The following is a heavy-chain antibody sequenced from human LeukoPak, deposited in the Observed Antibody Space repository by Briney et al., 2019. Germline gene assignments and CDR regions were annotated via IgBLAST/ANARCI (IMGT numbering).Heavy chain of an antibody. J-gene: IGHJ4*02. D-gene: IGHD5-24*01. CDR2: MNPNSGNT. Sequence: VASVKVSCKASGYTFTSYDINWVRQATGQGLEWMGWMNPNSGNTGYAQKFQGRVTMTRNTSISTAYMELSSLRSEDTAVYYCARVLMGPFVLQRSGLGYWGQGTLVTVSS. CDR1: GYTFTSYD. CDR3: ARVLMGPFVLQRSGLGY. V-gene: IGHV1-8*01.